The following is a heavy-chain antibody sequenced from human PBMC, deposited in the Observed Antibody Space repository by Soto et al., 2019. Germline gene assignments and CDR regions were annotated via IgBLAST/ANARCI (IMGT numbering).Heavy chain of an antibody. CDR1: GYTFTNYW. CDR3: ARGGVTVRTFDY. J-gene: IGHJ4*02. Sequence: GESLKISCKGSGYTFTNYWIGWVRQMPGKGLELMGIIYLGDPDTRYSPSFQGQVTISADKSISTAYLQWSSLQASDTAMYYCARGGVTVRTFDYWGQGTLVTVSS. V-gene: IGHV5-51*01. CDR2: IYLGDPDT. D-gene: IGHD3-3*01.